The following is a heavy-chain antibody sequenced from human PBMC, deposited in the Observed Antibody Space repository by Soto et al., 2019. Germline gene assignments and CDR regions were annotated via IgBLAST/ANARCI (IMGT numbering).Heavy chain of an antibody. CDR3: AKGVIIVVATGYGMDV. J-gene: IGHJ6*02. V-gene: IGHV3-23*01. CDR2: ISGSGGST. Sequence: EVQLLESGGGLVQPGGSLRLSCAASGFTFSSYAMSWVRQAPGKGLEWVSAISGSGGSTYYADSVKGRFTISRDNSKNTLYLQMNSLRAEDTAVYYCAKGVIIVVATGYGMDVWGQGTTVTVSS. CDR1: GFTFSSYA. D-gene: IGHD5-12*01.